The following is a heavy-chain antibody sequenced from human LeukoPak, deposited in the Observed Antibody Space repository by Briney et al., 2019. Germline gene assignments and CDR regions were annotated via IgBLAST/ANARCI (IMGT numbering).Heavy chain of an antibody. CDR1: GGSFSGYY. D-gene: IGHD3-3*01. CDR3: ARVYYDFWSGYYIPN. J-gene: IGHJ4*02. Sequence: SETLSLTCAVYGGSFSGYYWSWIRQPPGKGLEWIGEINHSGSTNYNPSLKSRITISVDTSKNQFSLKLSSVTAADTAVYYCARVYYDFWSGYYIPNWGQGTLVTVSS. CDR2: INHSGST. V-gene: IGHV4-34*01.